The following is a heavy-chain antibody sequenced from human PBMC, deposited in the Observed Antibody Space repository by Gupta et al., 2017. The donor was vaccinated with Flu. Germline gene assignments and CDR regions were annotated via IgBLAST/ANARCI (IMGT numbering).Heavy chain of an antibody. CDR1: GFPFSAYE. CDR2: IKTIPIGETI. V-gene: IGHV3-48*03. J-gene: IGHJ4*02. CDR3: ARGHEGGVEAVSFDY. D-gene: IGHD3-16*01. Sequence: EVQLVESGGDLVQPGGSLRLSCAASGFPFSAYEMNWVRQAPGKGLEWLSFIKTIPIGETIYYADSVRGRFTVSRDNGKNSLYLEMNSLRVEDTAIYYCARGHEGGVEAVSFDYWGQGTLVTVSS.